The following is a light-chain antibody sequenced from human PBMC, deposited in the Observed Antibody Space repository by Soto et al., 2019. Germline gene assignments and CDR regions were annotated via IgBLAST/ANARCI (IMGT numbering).Light chain of an antibody. CDR2: GAS. CDR3: QQYNNWPRT. J-gene: IGKJ1*01. Sequence: VVLTQSPATLSVSPGERATLSCRASQSVYTNLAWYQQKPGQAPMLLISGASTRTTATPARFSGSGSGTEFTITISSLQSEDLAVYYCQQYNNWPRTFGQGTKVEIK. CDR1: QSVYTN. V-gene: IGKV3-15*01.